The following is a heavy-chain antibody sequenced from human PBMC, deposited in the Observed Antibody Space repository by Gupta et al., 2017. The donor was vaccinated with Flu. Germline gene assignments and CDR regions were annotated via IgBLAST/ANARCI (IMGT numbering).Heavy chain of an antibody. CDR3: ERGHVYYDIFNGRSSNWFER. D-gene: IGHD3-9*01. CDR2: INHGEGT. Sequence: FRQPPGKGLVWSGQINHGEGTNCNSSLKSQVTISADTSKNKFSLKLSCVTAEDTAVYYWERGHVYYDIFNGRSSNWFERWGQGTLVTVSS. J-gene: IGHJ5*02. V-gene: IGHV4-34*01.